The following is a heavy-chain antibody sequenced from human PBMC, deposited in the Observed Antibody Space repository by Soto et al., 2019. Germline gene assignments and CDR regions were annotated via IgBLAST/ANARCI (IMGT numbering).Heavy chain of an antibody. CDR3: ARLKFDWLLIDI. D-gene: IGHD3-9*01. Sequence: QVQLQESGPGLVKPSQTLSLTCTVSGGSISSGGYYWSWIRQHPGKGLEWIGYIYYSGSTYYNPSLQSRVTISVDTSNNQFSLKLSSVTAADTAVYYCARLKFDWLLIDIWGQGTMVTVSS. V-gene: IGHV4-31*03. CDR1: GGSISSGGYY. CDR2: IYYSGST. J-gene: IGHJ3*02.